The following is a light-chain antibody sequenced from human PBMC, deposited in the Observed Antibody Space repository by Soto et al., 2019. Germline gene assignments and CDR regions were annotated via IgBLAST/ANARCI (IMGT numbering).Light chain of an antibody. J-gene: IGLJ2*01. CDR2: DVT. V-gene: IGLV2-14*01. CDR1: SSDIGDYDY. Sequence: QSVLTQPASVSGSPGQSITISCTGTSSDIGDYDYVSWYQHLPGKAPKLLIFDVTHRPSGVSDRVSGSKSGNTASLTISGVRPEDEADYYCCSYTDIALDVVFGGGTKLTGL. CDR3: CSYTDIALDVV.